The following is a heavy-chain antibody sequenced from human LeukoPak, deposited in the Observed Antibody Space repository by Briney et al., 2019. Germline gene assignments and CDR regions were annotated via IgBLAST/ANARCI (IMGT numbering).Heavy chain of an antibody. CDR2: IDPGDSDT. V-gene: IGHV5-51*01. CDR1: GYXFSTYW. J-gene: IGHJ3*01. D-gene: IGHD3-22*01. Sequence: GESLKISCKGSGYXFSTYWIAWVRQLPGKGLEWMGIIDPGDSDTRYSPSFQGQVTISADKSVSTAYLHWSSLKASDTAIYYCARTNITSYYDSRGSDAFDVWGQGTMVTVSS. CDR3: ARTNITSYYDSRGSDAFDV.